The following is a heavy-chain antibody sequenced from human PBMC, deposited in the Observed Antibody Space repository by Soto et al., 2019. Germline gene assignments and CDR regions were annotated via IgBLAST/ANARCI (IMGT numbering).Heavy chain of an antibody. J-gene: IGHJ4*02. CDR2: IWYDGSNK. Sequence: GGSLRLSCAASGFTFSSYGMHWVRQAPGKGLEWVAVIWYDGSNKYYADSVKGRFTISRDNSKNTLYLQMNSLRAEDTAVYYCAREKSSGWSKYYFDYWGQGTLVTVSS. V-gene: IGHV3-33*01. D-gene: IGHD6-19*01. CDR3: AREKSSGWSKYYFDY. CDR1: GFTFSSYG.